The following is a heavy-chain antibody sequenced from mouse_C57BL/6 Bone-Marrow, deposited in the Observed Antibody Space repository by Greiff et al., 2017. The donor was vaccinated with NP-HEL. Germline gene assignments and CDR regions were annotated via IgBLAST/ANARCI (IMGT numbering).Heavy chain of an antibody. D-gene: IGHD2-1*01. CDR2: ISYDGSN. V-gene: IGHV3-6*01. CDR1: GYSITSGYY. J-gene: IGHJ4*01. CDR3: ARGSYYGNYHYAMDY. Sequence: ESGPGLVKPSQSLSLTCSVTGYSITSGYYWNWIRQFPGNKLEWMGYISYDGSNYYNPSLKNRISITRDTSKNQFFLKLNSVTTEDTATYYCARGSYYGNYHYAMDYWGQGTSVTVSS.